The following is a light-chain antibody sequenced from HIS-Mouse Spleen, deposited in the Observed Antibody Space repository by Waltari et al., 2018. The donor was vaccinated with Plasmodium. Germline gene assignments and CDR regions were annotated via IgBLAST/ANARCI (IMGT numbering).Light chain of an antibody. CDR1: SGPTSYA. Sequence: QLVLTQSPSASASLGASVKLTCTLSSGPTSYAIACHQQQPEKGPRYLMKLNSDGSHSKGDGIPDRFSGSSSGAERYLTISSLQSEDGADYYCQTWGTGFWVFGGGTKLTVL. CDR3: QTWGTGFWV. J-gene: IGLJ3*02. CDR2: LNSDGSH. V-gene: IGLV4-69*01.